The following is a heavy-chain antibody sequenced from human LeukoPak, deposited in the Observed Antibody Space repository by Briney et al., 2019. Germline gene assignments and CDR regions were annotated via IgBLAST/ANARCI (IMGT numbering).Heavy chain of an antibody. CDR2: IKLGVNER. Sequence: GGSLRLSCAASGFAFSGYSTSWVRQAPGKGLECVAYIKLGVNERYYVDSVKGRFTISRDNSRNTMYLQMDSLRAEDTAVYYCANLPYNWNAHFGDYWGQGTLVSVAS. CDR1: GFAFSGYS. V-gene: IGHV3-7*01. D-gene: IGHD1-1*01. J-gene: IGHJ4*02. CDR3: ANLPYNWNAHFGDY.